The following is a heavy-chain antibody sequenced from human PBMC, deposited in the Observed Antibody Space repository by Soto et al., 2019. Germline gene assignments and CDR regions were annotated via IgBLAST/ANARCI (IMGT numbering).Heavy chain of an antibody. J-gene: IGHJ5*02. CDR3: ARDGGGTAMCFTAADWFDP. Sequence: QVQLVQSGAEVKKPGASVKVSCKASGYTFTSYGISWVRQAPGQGLEWMGWISPYNGNTNYAQKRKGRVTMTTDTSRNTAYMELRRQRSNDTAVYSCARDGGGTAMCFTAADWFDPWGQGTLVTVSS. CDR1: GYTFTSYG. V-gene: IGHV1-18*01. CDR2: ISPYNGNT. D-gene: IGHD5-18*01.